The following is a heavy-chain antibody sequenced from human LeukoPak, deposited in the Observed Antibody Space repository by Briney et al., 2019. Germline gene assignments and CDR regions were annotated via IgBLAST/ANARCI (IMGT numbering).Heavy chain of an antibody. Sequence: GGSLRLSCAASRFTFSSYAMSWVRQAPGKGLEWVSAISGSGGSTYYADSVKGRFTISRDNSKNTLYLQLNSLRAEDTAVYYCATTGGSWYDGSFDYWGQGTLVTVSS. CDR3: ATTGGSWYDGSFDY. D-gene: IGHD6-13*01. V-gene: IGHV3-23*01. CDR2: ISGSGGST. J-gene: IGHJ4*02. CDR1: RFTFSSYA.